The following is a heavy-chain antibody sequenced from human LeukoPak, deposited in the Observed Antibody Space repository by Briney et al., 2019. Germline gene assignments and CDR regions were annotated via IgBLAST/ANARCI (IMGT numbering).Heavy chain of an antibody. V-gene: IGHV4-61*02. Sequence: SETLSLTCTVSGGSINSGSYYWSWIRQPAGKGLEWIGRAYSNGGTNYNPSLESRVTISVDTSKNQQFSLKLSSVTAADTAVYYCARDGYRVTGYYYYMDVWGKGTTVTVSS. CDR1: GGSINSGSYY. CDR2: AYSNGGT. D-gene: IGHD5-12*01. J-gene: IGHJ6*03. CDR3: ARDGYRVTGYYYYMDV.